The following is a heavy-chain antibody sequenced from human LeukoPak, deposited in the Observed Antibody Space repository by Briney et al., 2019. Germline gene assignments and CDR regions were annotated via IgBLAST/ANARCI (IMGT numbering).Heavy chain of an antibody. CDR1: WITVGSYY. J-gene: IGHJ3*02. Sequence: HPGGSLRLSSAASWITVGSYYMSWVRQAPGKGLEWVSVIYGGGGTYYADSAKGRFAISRDNSKNTLYLQISSLRAEDTAIYYCTRHQYDAFEIWGQGTMVTVSS. CDR2: IYGGGGT. D-gene: IGHD4-11*01. V-gene: IGHV3-53*01. CDR3: TRHQYDAFEI.